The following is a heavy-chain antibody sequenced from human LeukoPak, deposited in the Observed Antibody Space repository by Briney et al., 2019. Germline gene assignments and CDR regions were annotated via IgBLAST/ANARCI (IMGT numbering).Heavy chain of an antibody. Sequence: GASVKVSCKASGYTFTGYYMHWVRQAPGQGLEWMGWINTNTGNPTYAQGFTGRFVFSLDTSVSTAYLQISSLKAEDTAVYYCARGRWLRFLEWLSPGIWFDPWGQGTLVTVSS. J-gene: IGHJ5*02. V-gene: IGHV7-4-1*02. CDR3: ARGRWLRFLEWLSPGIWFDP. D-gene: IGHD3-3*01. CDR2: INTNTGNP. CDR1: GYTFTGYY.